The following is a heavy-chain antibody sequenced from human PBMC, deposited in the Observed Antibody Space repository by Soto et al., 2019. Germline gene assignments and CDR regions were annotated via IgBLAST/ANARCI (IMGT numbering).Heavy chain of an antibody. CDR3: ARARRATVTTSFDS. CDR2: INHSGST. D-gene: IGHD4-17*01. V-gene: IGHV4-34*01. CDR1: GGSFSGYY. J-gene: IGHJ4*02. Sequence: SETLSLTCAVYGGSFSGYYWSWIRQPPGKGLEWIGEINHSGSTNYNPSLKSRVTISVDTSKNQFSLKLSSVTAADTAVYYCARARRATVTTSFDSWGQGTLVTVSS.